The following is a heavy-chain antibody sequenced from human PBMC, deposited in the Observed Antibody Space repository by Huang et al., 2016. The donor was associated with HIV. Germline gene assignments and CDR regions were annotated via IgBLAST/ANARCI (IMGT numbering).Heavy chain of an antibody. CDR1: GYTFNNYD. J-gene: IGHJ3*01. V-gene: IGHV1-8*01. Sequence: QIQLAQSGAEVKKPGASVKVSCKASGYTFNNYDINWVRQASGQGREGMGWMNPKSGNVGYTKKFQGRVAILRNSSINTSYLEVTSLTSEDTAVYYCARGFGINYNHEAFDVWGQGTMVTVSS. CDR3: ARGFGINYNHEAFDV. D-gene: IGHD3-10*01. CDR2: MNPKSGNV.